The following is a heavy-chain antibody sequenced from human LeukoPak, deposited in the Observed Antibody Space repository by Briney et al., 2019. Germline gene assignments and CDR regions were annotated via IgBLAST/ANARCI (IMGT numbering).Heavy chain of an antibody. CDR3: ASWGLRLGELSLRDWFDP. Sequence: HWASVKVSCKASGYTFTSYYMHWVRQAPGQGLEWMGIINPSGGSTSYAQKFQGRVTMTRDTSTSTVYMELSSLRSEDTAVYYCASWGLRLGELSLRDWFDPWGQGTLVTVSS. D-gene: IGHD3-16*02. V-gene: IGHV1-46*01. CDR2: INPSGGST. J-gene: IGHJ5*02. CDR1: GYTFTSYY.